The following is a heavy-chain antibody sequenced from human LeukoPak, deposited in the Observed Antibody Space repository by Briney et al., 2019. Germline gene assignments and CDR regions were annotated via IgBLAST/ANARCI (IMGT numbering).Heavy chain of an antibody. Sequence: PSETLSLTCAVYGGSFSGYYWSWIRQPPGKGLEWIGEINHSGSTNYNPSLKSRVTISVDTSKNQFSLKLSSVTAADTAVYYCARDHPTPTTGYMDVWGKGTTVTVSS. J-gene: IGHJ6*03. D-gene: IGHD1-26*01. CDR3: ARDHPTPTTGYMDV. CDR2: INHSGST. V-gene: IGHV4-34*01. CDR1: GGSFSGYY.